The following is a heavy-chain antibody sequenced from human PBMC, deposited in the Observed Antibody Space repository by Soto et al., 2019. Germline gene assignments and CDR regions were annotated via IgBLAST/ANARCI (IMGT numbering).Heavy chain of an antibody. J-gene: IGHJ4*02. V-gene: IGHV3-30*18. CDR3: AKDRYSSGWYFDY. CDR2: ISYDGSNK. D-gene: IGHD6-19*01. Sequence: PGGSLRLSCAASGCTCSSYGMRLVRQAPGKGLEWVAVISYDGSNKYYADSVKGRFTISRDNSKNTLYLQMNSLRAEDTAVYYCAKDRYSSGWYFDYWGQGTLVTVSS. CDR1: GCTCSSYG.